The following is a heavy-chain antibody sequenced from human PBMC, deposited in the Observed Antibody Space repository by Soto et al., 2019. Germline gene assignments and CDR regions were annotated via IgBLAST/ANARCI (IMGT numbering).Heavy chain of an antibody. Sequence: PSETLSLTCTVSGGSISSYYWSWIRQPPGKGLEWIGYIYYSGSTNYNPSLKSRVTISVDTSKNQFPLKLSSVTAADTAVYYCARDAARNYYDSSGPDWFDPWGQGTLVTVSS. CDR1: GGSISSYY. D-gene: IGHD3-22*01. V-gene: IGHV4-59*01. CDR3: ARDAARNYYDSSGPDWFDP. CDR2: IYYSGST. J-gene: IGHJ5*02.